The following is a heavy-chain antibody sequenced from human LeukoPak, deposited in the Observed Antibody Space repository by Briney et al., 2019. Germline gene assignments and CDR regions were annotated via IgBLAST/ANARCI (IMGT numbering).Heavy chain of an antibody. J-gene: IGHJ4*02. CDR3: ATGGWFGESRGVY. D-gene: IGHD3-10*01. Sequence: SGGSLRLSCAASGFTFSSYEMNWVRQAPGKGLEWIGYIYYRGSTNYNPSLKSRVTISVDTSKNQFSLKLNSLTAADTAVYYCATGGWFGESRGVYWGQGTLVTVSS. CDR2: IYYRGST. V-gene: IGHV4-59*12. CDR1: GFTFSSYE.